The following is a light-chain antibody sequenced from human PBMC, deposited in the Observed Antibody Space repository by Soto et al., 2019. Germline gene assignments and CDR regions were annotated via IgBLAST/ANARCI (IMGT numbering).Light chain of an antibody. CDR3: QQHSHWPPWT. CDR2: GAS. J-gene: IGKJ1*01. CDR1: QNVRTF. Sequence: EVVLTQSPATLSLSPGERATLSCRASQNVRTFLDWYQQKPGQPPRLLIYGASNRATGIPARFSGSGSGTDFTLTISSLEPEDFAVYYCQQHSHWPPWTFGQGTRVKIQ. V-gene: IGKV3-11*01.